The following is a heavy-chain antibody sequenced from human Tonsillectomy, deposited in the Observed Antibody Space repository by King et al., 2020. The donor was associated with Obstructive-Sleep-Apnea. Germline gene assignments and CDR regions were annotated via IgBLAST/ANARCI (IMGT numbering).Heavy chain of an antibody. CDR3: ARVPSAAAAAGPGVEYFHH. J-gene: IGHJ1*01. Sequence: QLVQSGAEVKKPGASVKVSCKASGYTFTSYGISWVRQAPGQGLEWMGWISAYNGNTNYAQKLQGRVTMTTDTSTSTAYMELRSLRSDDTAVYYCARVPSAAAAAGPGVEYFHHWGQGTLVTVSS. V-gene: IGHV1-18*04. CDR2: ISAYNGNT. CDR1: GYTFTSYG. D-gene: IGHD6-13*01.